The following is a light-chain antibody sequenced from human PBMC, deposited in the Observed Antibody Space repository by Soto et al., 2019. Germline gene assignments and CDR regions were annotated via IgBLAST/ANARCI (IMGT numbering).Light chain of an antibody. J-gene: IGKJ1*01. CDR3: QQYEAVVT. V-gene: IGKV3-20*01. CDR2: AAS. CDR1: QSVSVNS. Sequence: ENGLTQSPGPRSVSPGEKASLSCRASQSVSVNSLAWYQHKGGQAPKLLIYAASTRATGVPDRFSGTGSGTDFALTISRLEPEDVAGYYCQQYEAVVTFGQGTKVDIK.